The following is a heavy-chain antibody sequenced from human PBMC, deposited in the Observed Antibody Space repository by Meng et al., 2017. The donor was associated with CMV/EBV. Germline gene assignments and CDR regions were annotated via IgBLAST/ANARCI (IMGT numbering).Heavy chain of an antibody. V-gene: IGHV3-21*01. D-gene: IGHD3-22*01. J-gene: IGHJ4*02. CDR1: FTCSSYS. CDR2: ISSSSYI. Sequence: FTCSSYSMNWVRQAPGKGLEWVSSISSSSYIYYADSVKGRFTISRDNAKNSLYLQMNSLRAEDTAVYYCARGGEVSSGYYYADDLDYWGQGTLVTVSS. CDR3: ARGGEVSSGYYYADDLDY.